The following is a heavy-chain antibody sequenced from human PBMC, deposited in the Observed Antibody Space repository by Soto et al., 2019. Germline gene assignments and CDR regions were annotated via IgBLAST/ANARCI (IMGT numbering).Heavy chain of an antibody. CDR1: GFNLNNYG. CDR3: AKTIGLRLGELSPDN. CDR2: TSFDGRKQ. J-gene: IGHJ4*02. Sequence: GGSLRLSCAASGFNLNNYGIHWVRQAPGKGLEWVAFTSFDGRKQFYPDSLQGRFTISRDNSKNTVYLQMSSLRPEDTAVYYCAKTIGLRLGELSPDNWGQGILVTVSS. V-gene: IGHV3-30*18. D-gene: IGHD3-16*02.